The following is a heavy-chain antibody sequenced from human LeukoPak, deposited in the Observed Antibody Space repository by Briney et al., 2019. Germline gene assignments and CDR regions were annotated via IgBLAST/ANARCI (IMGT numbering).Heavy chain of an antibody. Sequence: PSETLSLTCTVSGGSISGSSYYWGWIRQPPGKGLGWIGSIYYSGSTYYNPSLKSRVTISVDTSKNQFSLKLSSVTAADTAVYYCANVVVTARMVGDWFDPWGQGTLVTVSS. D-gene: IGHD2-21*02. CDR2: IYYSGST. J-gene: IGHJ5*02. CDR3: ANVVVTARMVGDWFDP. CDR1: GGSISGSSYY. V-gene: IGHV4-39*01.